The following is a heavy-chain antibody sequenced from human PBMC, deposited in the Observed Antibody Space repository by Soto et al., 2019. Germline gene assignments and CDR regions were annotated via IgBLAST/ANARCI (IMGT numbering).Heavy chain of an antibody. CDR3: ARHGALRY. CDR2: LYYSGST. CDR1: GGSISSSSYY. Sequence: QLQLQESGPGLVKPSETLSLTCTVSGGSISSSSYYWGWIRQPPGKGLEWIGRLYYSGSTYYNPSLKSRVTISLDTSKKQFSLKLSSVTAADTAVYYCARHGALRYWGQGTLVTVSS. V-gene: IGHV4-39*01. J-gene: IGHJ4*02. D-gene: IGHD3-9*01.